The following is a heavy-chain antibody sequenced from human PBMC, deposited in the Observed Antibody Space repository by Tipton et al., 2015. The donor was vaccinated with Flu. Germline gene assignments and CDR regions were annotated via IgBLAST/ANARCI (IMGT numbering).Heavy chain of an antibody. V-gene: IGHV4-34*01. J-gene: IGHJ4*02. CDR1: GGSFSGYY. CDR2: INHSGST. D-gene: IGHD3-10*01. Sequence: TLSLTCAVYGGSFSGYYWNWIRQPPGKGLEWIGEINHSGSTNYNPSLKSRVTISVDTSKNQFSLKLSSVTAADTAVYYCARGLYGSGSYQRRYLDYWGQGTLVTVSS. CDR3: ARGLYGSGSYQRRYLDY.